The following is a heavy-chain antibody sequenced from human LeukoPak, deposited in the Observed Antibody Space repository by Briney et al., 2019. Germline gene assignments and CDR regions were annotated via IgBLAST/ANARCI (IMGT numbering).Heavy chain of an antibody. CDR1: GFSFVNNA. Sequence: GGSLRLSCAASGFSFVNNAMSWVRQAPGKGLEWVSSISGSGGNIYYADSVKGRFTISRDNSKNTLYLQMKSLRDDDTAVYYCAKSRSGYALFDYWGQGTLVTVSS. CDR3: AKSRSGYALFDY. CDR2: ISGSGGNI. D-gene: IGHD5-12*01. V-gene: IGHV3-23*01. J-gene: IGHJ4*02.